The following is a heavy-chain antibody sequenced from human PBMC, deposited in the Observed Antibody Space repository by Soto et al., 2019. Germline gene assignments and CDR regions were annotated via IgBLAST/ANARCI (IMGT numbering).Heavy chain of an antibody. Sequence: PGGSLRLSCAASGFTFSSYAMSWVRQAPGKGLEWVSAISGSGGSTYYADSVKGRFTISRDNSKNTLYLQMNSLRAEDTAVYYCAKGPRRITMVRGVTNAMDVWGQGTTVTVSS. CDR2: ISGSGGST. V-gene: IGHV3-23*01. D-gene: IGHD3-10*01. CDR1: GFTFSSYA. CDR3: AKGPRRITMVRGVTNAMDV. J-gene: IGHJ6*02.